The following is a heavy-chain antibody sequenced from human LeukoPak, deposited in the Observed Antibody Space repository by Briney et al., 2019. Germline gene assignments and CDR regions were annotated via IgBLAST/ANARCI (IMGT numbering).Heavy chain of an antibody. V-gene: IGHV4-59*01. CDR2: ICYSGST. Sequence: SETLSLTCTVSGGSISGYYRNWIRQPPGKGLGWIGYICYSGSTNYNPSLKTRFTISVTTSKTQFSLKLSSVPAADTAVYYCARVSYCSGGSCYWFDPWGQGTLVTASS. CDR1: GGSISGYY. CDR3: ARVSYCSGGSCYWFDP. D-gene: IGHD2-15*01. J-gene: IGHJ5*02.